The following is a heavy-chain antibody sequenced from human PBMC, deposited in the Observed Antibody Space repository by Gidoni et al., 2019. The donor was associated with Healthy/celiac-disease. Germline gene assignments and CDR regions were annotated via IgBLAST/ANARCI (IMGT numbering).Heavy chain of an antibody. Sequence: EVQLVESGGGLVQPGGSLRLSCAASGFTFSSYWMSWVRQAPGKGLEWVANIKQDGSEKYYVDSVKGRFTISRDNAKNSLYLQMNSLRAEDTAVYYCARASGVVIPDAFDIWGQGTMVTVSS. V-gene: IGHV3-7*01. J-gene: IGHJ3*02. CDR1: GFTFSSYW. D-gene: IGHD3-3*01. CDR3: ARASGVVIPDAFDI. CDR2: IKQDGSEK.